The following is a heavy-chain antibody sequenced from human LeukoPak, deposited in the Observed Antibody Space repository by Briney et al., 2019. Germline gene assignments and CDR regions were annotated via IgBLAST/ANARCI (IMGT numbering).Heavy chain of an antibody. CDR3: AKDRQHLGDISLGIDAFDI. D-gene: IGHD3-16*02. CDR2: IIPIFGST. Sequence: ASVKVSCKASGGTFSNYAITWVRQAPGQGLEWMGGIIPIFGSTNYAQKFQDRVTITADESTSTAYMELSSLKSEDTAVYYCAKDRQHLGDISLGIDAFDIWGQGTMVTVSS. J-gene: IGHJ3*02. V-gene: IGHV1-69*13. CDR1: GGTFSNYA.